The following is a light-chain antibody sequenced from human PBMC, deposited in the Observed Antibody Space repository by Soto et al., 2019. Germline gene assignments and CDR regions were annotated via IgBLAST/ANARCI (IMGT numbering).Light chain of an antibody. Sequence: QSVLTQPASVSGSPGQSITISCTGTSSDVGGYNYASWYQQHPGKAPKLMIYDVSNRPSGVSNRFSGSKSGNTASLTISGLQAEDEADYYCSSYTSSSILYVFGTGTKVT. CDR3: SSYTSSSILYV. V-gene: IGLV2-14*01. J-gene: IGLJ1*01. CDR1: SSDVGGYNY. CDR2: DVS.